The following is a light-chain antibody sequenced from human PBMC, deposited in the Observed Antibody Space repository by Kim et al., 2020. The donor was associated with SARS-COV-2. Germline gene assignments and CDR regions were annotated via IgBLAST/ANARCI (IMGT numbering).Light chain of an antibody. CDR2: AAS. CDR3: QQGYSSPYT. Sequence: SASVGDRVTITCRTSQSITIYLNWYQQKPGKAPKLLIYAASSLQSGVPSRFSGSGSGTDFTLTISSLQPEDFATYYCQQGYSSPYTFAQGTKLEIK. CDR1: QSITIY. V-gene: IGKV1-39*01. J-gene: IGKJ2*01.